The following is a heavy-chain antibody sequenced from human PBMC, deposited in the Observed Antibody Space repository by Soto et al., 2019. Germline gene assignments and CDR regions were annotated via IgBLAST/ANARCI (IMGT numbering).Heavy chain of an antibody. D-gene: IGHD3-10*01. V-gene: IGHV4-59*01. CDR2: IYYSGST. Sequence: SETLSLTCTVSGGSISRYYWSWIRQPPGKRLEWIGYIYYSGSTNYNPSLKSRVTISVDTSKNQFSLKLSSVTAADTAVYYCARRSQEGDGSGSYYRFFVYRGQGTLLTVST. CDR1: GGSISRYY. CDR3: ARRSQEGDGSGSYYRFFVY. J-gene: IGHJ4*02.